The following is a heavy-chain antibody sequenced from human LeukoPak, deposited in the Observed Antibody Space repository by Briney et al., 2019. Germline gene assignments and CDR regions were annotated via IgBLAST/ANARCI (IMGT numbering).Heavy chain of an antibody. Sequence: PSETLSLTCTVSGGSISSGGYYWSWIRQHPGKGLEWIGYIYYSGSTYYNPSLKSRVTISVDTSKNQFSLKLSSVTAADTAVYYCARGVGDYETPGYNWFDPWGQGTLVTVSS. D-gene: IGHD4-17*01. V-gene: IGHV4-31*03. CDR3: ARGVGDYETPGYNWFDP. CDR1: GGSISSGGYY. J-gene: IGHJ5*02. CDR2: IYYSGST.